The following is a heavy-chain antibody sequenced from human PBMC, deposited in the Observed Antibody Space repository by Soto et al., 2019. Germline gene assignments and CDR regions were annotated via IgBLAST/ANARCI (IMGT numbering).Heavy chain of an antibody. D-gene: IGHD6-19*01. CDR2: ISGSSTNI. CDR3: ARDRRSGWSQYFQL. V-gene: IGHV3-11*01. CDR1: GFTFSDYY. Sequence: QVQLVESGGGLVKPGGSLRLSCAASGFTFSDYYMVWIRQAPGKGPEWLSYISGSSTNIYYADSVEGRFTISRDNAENSLYRQMNSLGADDTAVYYCARDRRSGWSQYFQLWGQGTLVTVSS. J-gene: IGHJ1*01.